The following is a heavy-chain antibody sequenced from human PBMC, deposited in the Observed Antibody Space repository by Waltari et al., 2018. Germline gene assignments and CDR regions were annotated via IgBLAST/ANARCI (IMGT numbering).Heavy chain of an antibody. Sequence: QVQLQESGPGLVKPSETLSLTCTVSGGSISSYYWSWIRQPAGKGLEWIGLIYTSGSTNYNPSLKSRVTISVDKSKNQFSLKLSSVTAADTAVYYCARAGKAGSYWVIDYWGQGTLVTVSS. CDR3: ARAGKAGSYWVIDY. CDR1: GGSISSYY. J-gene: IGHJ4*02. D-gene: IGHD1-26*01. CDR2: IYTSGST. V-gene: IGHV4-4*07.